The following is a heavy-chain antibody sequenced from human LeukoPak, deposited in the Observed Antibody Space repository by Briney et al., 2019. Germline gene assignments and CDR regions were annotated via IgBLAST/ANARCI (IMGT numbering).Heavy chain of an antibody. CDR2: MNPNSGNT. CDR3: ARSSATVGALGYYFDY. CDR1: GYTFTSYD. D-gene: IGHD1-26*01. Sequence: ASVKVSCKASGYTFTSYDINWVRQATGQGLEWMGWMNPNSGNTGYAQKFQGRVTMTRNTSISTAYMELSSLRSEDTAVYYCARSSATVGALGYYFDYWGQGTLVTVSS. J-gene: IGHJ4*02. V-gene: IGHV1-8*01.